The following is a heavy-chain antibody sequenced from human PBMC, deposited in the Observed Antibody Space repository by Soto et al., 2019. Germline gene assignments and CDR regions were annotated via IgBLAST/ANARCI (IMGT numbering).Heavy chain of an antibody. J-gene: IGHJ4*02. CDR1: GFTFSSYD. CDR3: ATVHRAGTSLYYFDY. Sequence: EVQQVESGGGLVQPGGSLRLSCAASGFTFSSYDTHWVRQATGKGLEWVSAIGTAGDTYYPGSVKGRFTISRENAKNSLYLQMNSLRAGDTAVYYCATVHRAGTSLYYFDYWGQRTLVTVSS. CDR2: IGTAGDT. V-gene: IGHV3-13*01. D-gene: IGHD6-19*01.